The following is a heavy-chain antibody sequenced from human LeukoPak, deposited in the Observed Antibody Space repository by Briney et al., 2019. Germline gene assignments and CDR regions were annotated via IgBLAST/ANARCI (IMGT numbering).Heavy chain of an antibody. D-gene: IGHD3-10*01. CDR3: ARGRRYYYGSGSYYCDY. J-gene: IGHJ4*02. Sequence: SETLSLTCAVYGGYFSGYYWSWIRLPPGKGLEWIGEINHGGSTNYNPSLKSRVTISVDTSKNQFSLKLSSVTAADTAVYYCARGRRYYYGSGSYYCDYWGQGTLVTVSS. CDR2: INHGGST. V-gene: IGHV4-34*01. CDR1: GGYFSGYY.